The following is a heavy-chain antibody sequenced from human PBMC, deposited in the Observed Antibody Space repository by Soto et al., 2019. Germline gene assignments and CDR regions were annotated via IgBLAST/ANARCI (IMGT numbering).Heavy chain of an antibody. CDR1: GGSISSGDYY. CDR2: IYYSGST. V-gene: IGHV4-30-4*01. D-gene: IGHD6-13*01. Sequence: SETLSLTCTVSGGSISSGDYYWSWIRQPPGKGLEWIGYIYYSGSTYYNPSLKSRVTISVDTSKNQFSLKLSSVTAADTAVYYFARERPDGSRLDPWGQGTLVTVSS. J-gene: IGHJ5*02. CDR3: ARERPDGSRLDP.